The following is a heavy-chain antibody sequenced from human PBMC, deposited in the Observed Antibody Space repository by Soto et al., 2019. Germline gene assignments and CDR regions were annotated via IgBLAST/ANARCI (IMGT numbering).Heavy chain of an antibody. J-gene: IGHJ4*02. CDR2: VKEDGSEL. CDR3: ARDIGFDYVN. Sequence: LRLSCAVSGFNVMSYWMSWVRQAPGKGLEWVASVKEDGSELYYLHSVRGRFSISRDSAGNALHLTMNYLSAEDTGVYFCARDIGFDYVNWGQGIPVTVSS. V-gene: IGHV3-7*01. D-gene: IGHD3-16*01. CDR1: GFNVMSYW.